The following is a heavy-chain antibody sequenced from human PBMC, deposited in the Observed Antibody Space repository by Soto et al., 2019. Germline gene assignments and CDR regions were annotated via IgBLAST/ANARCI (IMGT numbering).Heavy chain of an antibody. Sequence: QVQLVQSGTVVQRRGSSVKVSCQASGGTFSSHGMAWVRQAPGQGLGWMGGIIPTFGTPTYAPKFQGRVTITADKSTNTAYMELSSLRSEDTGVYYCASEPSAQYFDFWGQGTLITVSS. CDR2: IIPTFGTP. CDR1: GGTFSSHG. J-gene: IGHJ4*02. CDR3: ASEPSAQYFDF. V-gene: IGHV1-69*06.